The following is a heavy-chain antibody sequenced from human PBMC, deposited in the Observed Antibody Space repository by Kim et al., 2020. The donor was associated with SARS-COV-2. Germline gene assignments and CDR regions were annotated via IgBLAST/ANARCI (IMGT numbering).Heavy chain of an antibody. CDR1: GFTFSSFA. J-gene: IGHJ2*01. CDR3: AKESRAARGQWYFDL. V-gene: IGHV3-23*01. Sequence: GGSLRLSCAASGFTFSSFAMNWVRQAPGKGLEWVSILSDRGGDTFYADSVKGRFTISRDNSKNTLYLQMNSLRAEDTAVYYCAKESRAARGQWYFDLWGRGTLVTVSS. D-gene: IGHD6-6*01. CDR2: LSDRGGDT.